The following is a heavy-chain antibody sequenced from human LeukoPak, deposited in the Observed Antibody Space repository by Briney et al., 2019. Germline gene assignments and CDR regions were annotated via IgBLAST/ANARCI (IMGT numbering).Heavy chain of an antibody. CDR1: GFTFDDYA. J-gene: IGHJ4*02. D-gene: IGHD6-6*01. CDR2: ISWNSGSI. CDR3: AKETGIAARGDFVN. Sequence: GRSLRLSCAASGFTFDDYAMHWVWQAPGKGLEWVSGISWNSGSIGYADSVKGRFTISRDNAKNSLYLQMNSLRAEDTALYYCAKETGIAARGDFVNWGQGTLVTVSS. V-gene: IGHV3-9*01.